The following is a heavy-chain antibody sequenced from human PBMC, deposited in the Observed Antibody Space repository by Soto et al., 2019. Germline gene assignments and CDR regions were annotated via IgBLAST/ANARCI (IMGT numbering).Heavy chain of an antibody. D-gene: IGHD2-21*01. CDR2: IFHSGST. Sequence: WTWIRQHPGKALEWLGNIFHSGSTYSNPSLKSRVTISLDTSKNMFSLRLTSVTAADTAVYYCAREVMYSPSRGLPIINWGQGTLVTVSS. J-gene: IGHJ4*02. CDR3: AREVMYSPSRGLPIIN. V-gene: IGHV4-31*02.